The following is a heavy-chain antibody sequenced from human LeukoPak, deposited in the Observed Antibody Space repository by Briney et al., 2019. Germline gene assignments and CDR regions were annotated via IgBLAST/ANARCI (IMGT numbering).Heavy chain of an antibody. D-gene: IGHD3-10*01. J-gene: IGHJ5*02. CDR1: GGSISSYY. CDR2: IYYSGST. CDR3: ARRITMVRGVGNWFDP. V-gene: IGHV4-59*12. Sequence: SETPSLTCTVSGGSISSYYWSWIRQPPGKGLEWIGYIYYSGSTNYNPSLKSRVTISVDTSKNQFSLKLSSVTAADTAVYYCARRITMVRGVGNWFDPWGQGTLVTVSS.